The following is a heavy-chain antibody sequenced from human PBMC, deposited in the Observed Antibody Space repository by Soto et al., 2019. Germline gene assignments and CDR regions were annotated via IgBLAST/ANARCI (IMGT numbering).Heavy chain of an antibody. CDR2: ISDDGSNK. Sequence: QVQLVESGGGVVQPGRSLRLSCAASGFTFSSYGMHWVRQAPGKGLEWVAVISDDGSNKYYADSVKGRFTISRDNSKNTLYLKMNSLRTEDTAVYYCAKDPRGYSYGAFDYWGQGTLVTVSS. J-gene: IGHJ4*02. D-gene: IGHD5-18*01. V-gene: IGHV3-30*18. CDR3: AKDPRGYSYGAFDY. CDR1: GFTFSSYG.